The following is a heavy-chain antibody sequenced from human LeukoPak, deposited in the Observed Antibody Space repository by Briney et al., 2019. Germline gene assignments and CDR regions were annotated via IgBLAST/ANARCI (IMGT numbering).Heavy chain of an antibody. CDR2: IWYDGSNK. D-gene: IGHD1-1*01. CDR3: ASWTLAAFDI. V-gene: IGHV3-33*08. J-gene: IGHJ3*02. CDR1: GFPFSGSA. Sequence: GGSLKLSCEASGFPFSGSALDWVRQAPGKGLEWVAVIWYDGSNKYYADSVKGRFTISRDNSKNTLYLQMNSLRAEDTAVYYCASWTLAAFDIWGQGTMVTVSS.